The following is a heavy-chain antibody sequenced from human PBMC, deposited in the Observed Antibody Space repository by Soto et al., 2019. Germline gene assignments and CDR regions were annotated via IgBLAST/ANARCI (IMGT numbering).Heavy chain of an antibody. Sequence: PSETLSLTCTVSGGSISSGDYYWSWIRQPPGKGLEWIGYIYYSGSTYYNPSLKSRVTISVDTSKNQFSLKLSSVTAADTAVYYCARERAYCGGDCYSDAFDIWGQGTMVTVSS. J-gene: IGHJ3*02. D-gene: IGHD2-21*02. CDR1: GGSISSGDYY. CDR3: ARERAYCGGDCYSDAFDI. CDR2: IYYSGST. V-gene: IGHV4-30-4*01.